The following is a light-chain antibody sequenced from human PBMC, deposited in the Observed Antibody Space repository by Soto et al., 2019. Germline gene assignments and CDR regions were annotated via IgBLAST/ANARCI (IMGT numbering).Light chain of an antibody. V-gene: IGLV2-14*01. CDR3: SAYTSTTSLFI. J-gene: IGLJ2*01. CDR1: NRDIGGYNY. Sequence: QSALTQPASVSGSPGQSITISCTGTNRDIGGYNYVSWYQQHPGKGPKVLLFEVSNRPSGVSHRFSGSKSGNTASLTISGLQPEDEADYYCSAYTSTTSLFIFGGGTKLTVL. CDR2: EVS.